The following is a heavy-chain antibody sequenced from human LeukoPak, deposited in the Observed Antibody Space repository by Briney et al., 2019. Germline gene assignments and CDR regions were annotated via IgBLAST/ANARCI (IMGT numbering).Heavy chain of an antibody. J-gene: IGHJ4*02. CDR3: AREAYYYGSGSYYELDY. CDR2: IYYSGST. Sequence: SQTLSLTCAVSGGSISSGGYYWSWIRQHPGKGLEWIGYIYYSGSTYYNPSLKSRVTISVDTSKNQFSLKLSSVTAADTAVYYCAREAYYYGSGSYYELDYWSRGTLVTVSS. D-gene: IGHD3-10*01. V-gene: IGHV4-31*11. CDR1: GGSISSGGYY.